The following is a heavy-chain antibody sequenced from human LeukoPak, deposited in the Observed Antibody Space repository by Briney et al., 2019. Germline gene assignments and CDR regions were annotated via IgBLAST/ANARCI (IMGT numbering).Heavy chain of an antibody. J-gene: IGHJ6*03. CDR1: GGSVSRAGYY. CDR3: ARRSWGVVIPYYYYYMDV. CDR2: IYFGETT. D-gene: IGHD3-3*01. Sequence: SETLSLTCTVSGGSVSRAGYYWSWIRQPPGKGLEWIGYIYFGETTAYSPSLKSRVSISVDRSKNQFSLNLTSVTAADTAVYYCARRSWGVVIPYYYYYMDVWGKGTTVTVSS. V-gene: IGHV4-30-2*01.